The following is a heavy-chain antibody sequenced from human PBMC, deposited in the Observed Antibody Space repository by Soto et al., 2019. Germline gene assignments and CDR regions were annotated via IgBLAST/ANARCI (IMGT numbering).Heavy chain of an antibody. CDR2: MSPNSGAT. J-gene: IGHJ6*02. CDR1: GYTFTSYD. D-gene: IGHD1-1*01. V-gene: IGHV1-8*01. Sequence: QVQLVQSGAEVTKPGASVKVSCKASGYTFTSYDINWVRQATEQGLEWMGWMSPNSGATGYAQKFQGRVTMTRDTSISTAYMELSNLRSEDTAIYYCARGVDAGVDVWGQGSTVTVSS. CDR3: ARGVDAGVDV.